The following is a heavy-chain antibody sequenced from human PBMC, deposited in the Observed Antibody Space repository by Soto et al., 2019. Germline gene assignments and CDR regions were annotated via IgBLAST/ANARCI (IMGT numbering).Heavy chain of an antibody. CDR2: INPDGSST. CDR3: ARGSSTSPGY. V-gene: IGHV3-74*01. CDR1: GFTFSSYY. Sequence: EVQLVESGGGLVQPGGSLRLSCAASGFTFSSYYMHWVRQAPGKGLVWVSRINPDGSSTSYADSVKGRFTISRDNAKNTLNLQTTSLRAEDTAVYYCARGSSTSPGYWGQGTLVTVSS. D-gene: IGHD6-6*01. J-gene: IGHJ4*02.